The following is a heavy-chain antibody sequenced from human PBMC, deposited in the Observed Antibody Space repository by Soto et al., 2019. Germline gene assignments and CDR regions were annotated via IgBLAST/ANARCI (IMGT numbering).Heavy chain of an antibody. Sequence: PXGSLRLACSASGCTFSIYAMSWVRQAPGKGLEWVSAISGSGGSTYYADSVKGRFTISRDNSKNTLYLQMNSLRAEDTAVYYCAKGLSGLVTAFDIWGQGTMVTV. CDR2: ISGSGGST. CDR1: GCTFSIYA. D-gene: IGHD6-25*01. V-gene: IGHV3-23*01. CDR3: AKGLSGLVTAFDI. J-gene: IGHJ3*02.